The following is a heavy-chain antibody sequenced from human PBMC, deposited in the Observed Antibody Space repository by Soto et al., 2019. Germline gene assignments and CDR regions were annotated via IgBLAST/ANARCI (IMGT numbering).Heavy chain of an antibody. V-gene: IGHV4-59*08. CDR3: ARRYGSAIDY. J-gene: IGHJ4*02. Sequence: RIRQPPGKGLEWIGYIYYSGSTNCNPSLKSRVTISVDTSKNQFSLKLSSVTAADTAVYYCARRYGSAIDYWGQGTLVTVSS. D-gene: IGHD1-26*01. CDR2: IYYSGST.